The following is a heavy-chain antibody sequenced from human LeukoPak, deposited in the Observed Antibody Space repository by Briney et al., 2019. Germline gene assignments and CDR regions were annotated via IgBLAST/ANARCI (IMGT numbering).Heavy chain of an antibody. J-gene: IGHJ5*02. CDR1: GGSISSYY. Sequence: SETLSLTCTVSGGSISSYYWSWIRQPPGKGLEWIGYIYYSGSTNYNPSLKSRVTISVDTSKNQFSLKLSSVTAADTAVYYCAVRREPYHDYGGPGWFDPWGQGTLVTVSS. V-gene: IGHV4-59*08. CDR2: IYYSGST. CDR3: AVRREPYHDYGGPGWFDP. D-gene: IGHD4-23*01.